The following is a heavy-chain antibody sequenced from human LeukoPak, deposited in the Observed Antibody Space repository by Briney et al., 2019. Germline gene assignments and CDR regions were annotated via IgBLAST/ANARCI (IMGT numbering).Heavy chain of an antibody. CDR3: AGEDSSMVLSLDY. Sequence: GGSLRLSCAASAFTFSRDDMAWVRQPPGKRPEWISSISGNGAGTHYIDSVRGRFIISRDNSKNTVYLQMNSLRAEDTAIYYCAGEDSSMVLSLDYWGQGTLVTVSS. J-gene: IGHJ4*02. D-gene: IGHD5-18*01. CDR2: ISGNGAGT. V-gene: IGHV3-23*01. CDR1: AFTFSRDD.